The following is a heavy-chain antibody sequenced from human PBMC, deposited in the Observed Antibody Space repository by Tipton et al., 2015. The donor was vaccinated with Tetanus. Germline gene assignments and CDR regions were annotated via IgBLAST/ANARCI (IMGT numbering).Heavy chain of an antibody. CDR1: GDRVSSNSVA. D-gene: IGHD3-16*01. J-gene: IGHJ4*02. Sequence: GLVKPSQTLSLTCAISGDRVSSNSVAWNWIRQSPSRGLEWLGRTYFRSKWFTDFAPSVKSRITIEPATSKNQFFLQLHSVTPDATAVYFCARGGGGPPFDSWGQGTLVTVSS. CDR2: TYFRSKWFT. CDR3: ARGGGGPPFDS. V-gene: IGHV6-1*01.